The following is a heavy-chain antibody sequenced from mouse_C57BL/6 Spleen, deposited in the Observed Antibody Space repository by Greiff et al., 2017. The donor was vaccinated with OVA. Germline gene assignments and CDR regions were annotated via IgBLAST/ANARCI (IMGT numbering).Heavy chain of an antibody. D-gene: IGHD2-4*01. Sequence: VQLQQSDAELVKPGASVTLSCKASGYTFTHHTIHWMKPRPDPGLDWIGYIYPRDGRPTYTDTFKGKATLTADTSSSTAYMQLNSLTSEDSAVYCCARAGDDDGEMRFDYWGQGTTLTVSS. CDR2: IYPRDGRP. J-gene: IGHJ2*01. CDR3: ARAGDDDGEMRFDY. CDR1: GYTFTHHT. V-gene: IGHV1-78*01.